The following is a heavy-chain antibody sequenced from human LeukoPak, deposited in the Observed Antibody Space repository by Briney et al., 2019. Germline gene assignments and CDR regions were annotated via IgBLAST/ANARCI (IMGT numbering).Heavy chain of an antibody. D-gene: IGHD2-15*01. CDR2: ISWNSGSI. CDR1: GFTFDDYA. V-gene: IGHV3-9*01. Sequence: QPGRSLRLSCAASGFTFDDYAMHWVRQAPGKGLEWVSGISWNSGSIGYADSVKGRFTISRDNAKNSLYLQMNSLRAEDTALYYCAKDLGAAYYYGTDVWGQGTTVTVSS. CDR3: AKDLGAAYYYGTDV. J-gene: IGHJ6*02.